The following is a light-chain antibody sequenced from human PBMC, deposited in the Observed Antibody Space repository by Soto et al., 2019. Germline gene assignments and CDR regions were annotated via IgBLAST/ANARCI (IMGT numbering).Light chain of an antibody. J-gene: IGKJ1*01. CDR1: QTVSTNY. V-gene: IGKV3-20*01. CDR3: QHYNSYSEA. CDR2: GAS. Sequence: EIVLTQSPGTLSLSPWERATLSCRASQTVSTNYLAWYQQKPGQAPRLLIYGASKRATGIPARFSGSGSGTEFTLTISSLQPDDFATYYCQHYNSYSEAFGQGTKVDIK.